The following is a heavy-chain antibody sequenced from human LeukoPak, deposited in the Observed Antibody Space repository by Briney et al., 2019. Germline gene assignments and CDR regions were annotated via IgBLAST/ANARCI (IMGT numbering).Heavy chain of an antibody. D-gene: IGHD2-15*01. Sequence: GGSLRLSCAASGFTFSSYSMNWVRQAPGKGLEWVAVISYDGSNKYYADSVKGRFTISRDNSKNTLYLQMNSLRAEDTAVYYCAKDSGGLDIWGQGTMVTVSS. CDR1: GFTFSSYS. J-gene: IGHJ3*02. CDR2: ISYDGSNK. V-gene: IGHV3-30*18. CDR3: AKDSGGLDI.